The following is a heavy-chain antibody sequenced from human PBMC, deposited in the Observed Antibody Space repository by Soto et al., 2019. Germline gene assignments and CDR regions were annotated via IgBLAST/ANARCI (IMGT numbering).Heavy chain of an antibody. CDR2: ISGSGGST. CDR3: AKAGASYYDFWSGYGMDV. Sequence: GGSLRLSCAASGFTFSSYAMSWVRQAPGKGLEWVSAISGSGGSTYYADSVKGRFTISRDNSKNTLYLQMNSLRAEDTAVYYCAKAGASYYDFWSGYGMDVWGQGTTVTVSS. V-gene: IGHV3-23*01. J-gene: IGHJ6*02. CDR1: GFTFSSYA. D-gene: IGHD3-3*01.